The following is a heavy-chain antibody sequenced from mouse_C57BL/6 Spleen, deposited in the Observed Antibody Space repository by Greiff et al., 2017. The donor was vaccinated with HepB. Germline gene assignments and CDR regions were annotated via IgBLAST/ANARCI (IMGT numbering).Heavy chain of an antibody. V-gene: IGHV3-6*01. D-gene: IGHD1-1*01. CDR3: ARVGNYYGSSYPYYFDD. Sequence: EVQLQQSGPGLVKPSQSLSLTCSVTGYSITSGYYWNWIRQFPGNKLEWMGYISYDGSNNYNPSLKNRISITRDTSKNQFFLKLNSVTTEDTATYYCARVGNYYGSSYPYYFDDWGQGTTLTVSS. CDR1: GYSITSGYY. J-gene: IGHJ2*01. CDR2: ISYDGSN.